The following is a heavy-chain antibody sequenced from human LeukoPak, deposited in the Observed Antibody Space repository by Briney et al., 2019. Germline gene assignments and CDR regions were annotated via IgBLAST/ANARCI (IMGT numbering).Heavy chain of an antibody. CDR1: GFTFDDYA. J-gene: IGHJ4*02. CDR3: ARASVAN. D-gene: IGHD5-12*01. Sequence: PGGSLRLSCAASGFTFDDYAMHWVRQAPGKGLEWVAVISYDGSNKYYADSVKGRFTISRDNSKNTLYLQMNSLRAEDTAVYYCARASVANWGQGTLVTVSS. V-gene: IGHV3-30-3*01. CDR2: ISYDGSNK.